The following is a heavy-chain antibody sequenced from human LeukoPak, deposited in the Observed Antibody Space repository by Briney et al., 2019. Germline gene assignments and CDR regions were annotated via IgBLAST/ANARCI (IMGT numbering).Heavy chain of an antibody. D-gene: IGHD2-2*01. CDR1: GYSFTNYW. Sequence: GESLKISCKGSGYSFTNYWIGWVRQMPGKGLEWMGIIYPGDSDTRYSPSFQGQVTISADKSITTAYLQWSSLKASDTAMYYCARLVGYCSSTSCYGHFDYWGQGTLVTVSS. V-gene: IGHV5-51*01. CDR2: IYPGDSDT. J-gene: IGHJ4*02. CDR3: ARLVGYCSSTSCYGHFDY.